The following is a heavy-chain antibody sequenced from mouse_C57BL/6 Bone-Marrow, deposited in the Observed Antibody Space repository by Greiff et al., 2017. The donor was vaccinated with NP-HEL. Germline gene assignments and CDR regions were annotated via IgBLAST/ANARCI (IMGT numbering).Heavy chain of an antibody. J-gene: IGHJ2*01. Sequence: EVQLVESGGDLVKPGGSLKLSCAASGFTFSSYGMSWVRQTPEKRLEWVATISRGGSSTYYTDSVKGRFTISRDNAKNTLYLQMSSLKSEDTAMYYCARHYYSNYFDYWGQGTTLTVSS. V-gene: IGHV5-6*01. D-gene: IGHD2-5*01. CDR2: ISRGGSST. CDR3: ARHYYSNYFDY. CDR1: GFTFSSYG.